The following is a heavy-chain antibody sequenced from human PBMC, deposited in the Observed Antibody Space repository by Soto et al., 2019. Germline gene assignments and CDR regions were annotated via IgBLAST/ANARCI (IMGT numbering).Heavy chain of an antibody. Sequence: QVQLVESGGGVVQPGRSLRLSCAASGFTFSSYAMHWVRQAPGKGLEWVAVISYDGSNKYYADSVKGRFTISRDNSKNTLYLQMNRLRAEDTAVYYRAREGGYDCRTDALTWGQGTLVTVSS. D-gene: IGHD5-12*01. CDR1: GFTFSSYA. CDR2: ISYDGSNK. CDR3: AREGGYDCRTDALT. V-gene: IGHV3-30-3*01. J-gene: IGHJ5*02.